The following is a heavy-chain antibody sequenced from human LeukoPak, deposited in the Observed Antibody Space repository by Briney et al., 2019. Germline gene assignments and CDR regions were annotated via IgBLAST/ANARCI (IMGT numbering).Heavy chain of an antibody. D-gene: IGHD3-22*01. J-gene: IGHJ4*02. V-gene: IGHV4-59*01. CDR1: GVSISNNY. CDR3: ARGDSSGHPAFDY. CDR2: FYNSGST. Sequence: SETLSLTCTVSGVSISNNYWTWIRQPPGKGLEWIGYFYNSGSTNYNPSLKSRVTISVDTSKNQFSLKLTSVTAADTAVYYCARGDSSGHPAFDYWGQGTLVTVSS.